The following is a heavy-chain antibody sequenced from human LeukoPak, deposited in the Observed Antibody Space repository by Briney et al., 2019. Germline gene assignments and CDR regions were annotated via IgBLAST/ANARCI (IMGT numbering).Heavy chain of an antibody. CDR2: ISSTGSST. CDR3: AKDHRYCSGGTCNSGFDY. Sequence: AGGSLRLSCAASGFAFSGYAMSWVRQAPGKGLEWVSFISSTGSSTYYADSVKGRFTISSDNSKNTLYLQMNSLRAEDTAVYYCAKDHRYCSGGTCNSGFDYWGQGTLVTVSS. V-gene: IGHV3-23*01. CDR1: GFAFSGYA. J-gene: IGHJ4*02. D-gene: IGHD2-15*01.